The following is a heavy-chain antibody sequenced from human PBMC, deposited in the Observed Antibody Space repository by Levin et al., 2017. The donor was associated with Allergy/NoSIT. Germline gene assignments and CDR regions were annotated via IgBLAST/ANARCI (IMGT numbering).Heavy chain of an antibody. CDR2: INHSGST. CDR1: GGSFSGYY. D-gene: IGHD3-3*01. Sequence: SQTLSLTCAVYGGSFSGYYWSWIRQPPGKGLEWIGEINHSGSTNYNPSLKSRVTISVDTSKNQFSLKLSSVTAADTAVYYCARGIPYYDFWSGRNYYYYMDVWGKGTTVTVSS. J-gene: IGHJ6*03. V-gene: IGHV4-34*01. CDR3: ARGIPYYDFWSGRNYYYYMDV.